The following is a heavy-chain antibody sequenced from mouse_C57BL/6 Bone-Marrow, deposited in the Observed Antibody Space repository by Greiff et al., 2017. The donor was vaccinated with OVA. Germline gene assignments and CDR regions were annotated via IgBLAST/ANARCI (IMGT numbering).Heavy chain of an antibody. CDR1: GYTFTSYG. J-gene: IGHJ3*01. V-gene: IGHV1-81*01. CDR3: ARLSDYPPGFAY. Sequence: VQLQQSGAELARPGASVKLSCKASGYTFTSYGISWVKQRTGQGLEWIGEIYPRSGNSYYNEKFKGKATLTEDKSSSQAYMELRGLTSEDSAVYFCARLSDYPPGFAYWGQGTLVTVSA. CDR2: IYPRSGNS. D-gene: IGHD2-4*01.